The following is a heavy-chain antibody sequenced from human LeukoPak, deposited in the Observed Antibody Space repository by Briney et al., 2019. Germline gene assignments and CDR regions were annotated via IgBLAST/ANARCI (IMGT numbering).Heavy chain of an antibody. CDR2: INHSGST. V-gene: IGHV4-34*01. Sequence: KPSETLALTCAVYGGSFSGYYWSWIRQPPGKGLEWIGEINHSGSTNYDQSLKGRVTISVDTSKSQFSLILISVTAADSAVYYCARPHINSGRYYYMDVWGKGTTVTVSS. D-gene: IGHD1-26*01. CDR3: ARPHINSGRYYYMDV. J-gene: IGHJ6*03. CDR1: GGSFSGYY.